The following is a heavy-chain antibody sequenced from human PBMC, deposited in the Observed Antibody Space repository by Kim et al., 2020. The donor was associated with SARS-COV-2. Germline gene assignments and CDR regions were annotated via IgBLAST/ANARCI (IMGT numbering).Heavy chain of an antibody. V-gene: IGHV3-15*01. CDR2: IKTKAEGGTL. CDR1: GFTFTNAW. J-gene: IGHJ6*02. CDR3: STEQGGTSRYYYGMEA. Sequence: GGSLRLSCAASGFTFTNAWMTWVRQAPGKGLEWVGRIKTKAEGGTLDYGAAVKGRFTISRDDSKDTLYLQMNSLETEDTGVYYCSTEQGGTSRYYYGMEAWGQGTTVTVSS. D-gene: IGHD1-26*01.